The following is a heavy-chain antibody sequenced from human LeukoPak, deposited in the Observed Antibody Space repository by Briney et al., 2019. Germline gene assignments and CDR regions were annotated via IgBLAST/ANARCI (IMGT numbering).Heavy chain of an antibody. CDR3: AKDHVGWFGELPPDFDY. J-gene: IGHJ4*02. CDR1: GFTFSSYA. CDR2: ISGSGGST. D-gene: IGHD3-10*01. V-gene: IGHV3-23*01. Sequence: PGRSLRLSCAASGFTFSSYAMSWVRQAPGKGLEWVSAISGSGGSTYYADSVKGRFTISRDNSKNTLYLQMNSLRAEDTAVYYCAKDHVGWFGELPPDFDYWGQGTLVTVSS.